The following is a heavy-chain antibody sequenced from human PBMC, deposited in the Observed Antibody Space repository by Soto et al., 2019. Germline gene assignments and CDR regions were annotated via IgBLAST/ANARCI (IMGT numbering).Heavy chain of an antibody. D-gene: IGHD4-17*01. V-gene: IGHV2-70*11. Sequence: SGPTLVNPTQTLTLTCTFSGFSLSTSGMCVSWIRQPPGKALEWLARIDWDDDKYYSTSLKTRLTISKDTSKNQVVLTMTNMDPVDTATYYCARILDYGDTVYFDYWGQGTLVTVSS. CDR1: GFSLSTSGMC. J-gene: IGHJ4*02. CDR3: ARILDYGDTVYFDY. CDR2: IDWDDDK.